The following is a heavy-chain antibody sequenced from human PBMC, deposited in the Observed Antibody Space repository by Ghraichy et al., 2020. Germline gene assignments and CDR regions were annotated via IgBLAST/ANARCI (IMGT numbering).Heavy chain of an antibody. V-gene: IGHV3-30*03. J-gene: IGHJ5*02. CDR3: ASEQQLEGFDP. CDR1: GFTFSSYG. Sequence: GESLNISCAASGFTFSSYGMHWVRQAPGKGLEWVAVISYDGSNKYYADSVKGRFTISRDYSKNTLYLQMNSLRAEDTAVYYCASEQQLEGFDPWGQGTLVTVSS. CDR2: ISYDGSNK. D-gene: IGHD6-13*01.